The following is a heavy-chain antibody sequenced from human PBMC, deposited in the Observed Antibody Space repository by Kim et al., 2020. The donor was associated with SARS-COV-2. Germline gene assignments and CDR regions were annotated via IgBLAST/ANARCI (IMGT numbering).Heavy chain of an antibody. CDR1: GFTIRDSY. CDR2: IGRGGSDR. CDR3: TRDPRLLDV. Sequence: GGSLRLSCAVSGFTIRDSYMTWIRQVPGKGLEWVSHIGRGGSDRDYTDSVKGRFTISTDNENSLYLEMNSLRVEDTGVYYCTRDPRLLDVWGQGTTGT. J-gene: IGHJ6*02. V-gene: IGHV3-11*04.